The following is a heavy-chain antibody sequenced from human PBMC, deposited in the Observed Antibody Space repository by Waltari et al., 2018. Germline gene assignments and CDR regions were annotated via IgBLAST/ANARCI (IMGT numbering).Heavy chain of an antibody. V-gene: IGHV1-69*12. Sequence: QVQLVQSGAEVKKPGSSVKVSCKASGGTFSSYAISWVRQAPGQGLEWMGGNIPIFGTANYAQKFQGRVTITADESTSTAYMELSSLRSEDTAVYYCSLYGSGSYRHPIFDYWGQGTLVTVPT. J-gene: IGHJ4*02. D-gene: IGHD3-10*01. CDR3: SLYGSGSYRHPIFDY. CDR1: GGTFSSYA. CDR2: NIPIFGTA.